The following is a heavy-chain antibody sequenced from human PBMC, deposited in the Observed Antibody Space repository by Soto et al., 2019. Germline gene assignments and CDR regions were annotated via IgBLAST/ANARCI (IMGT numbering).Heavy chain of an antibody. CDR2: ISDSGVST. D-gene: IGHD3-22*01. CDR1: GFIFSSYA. CDR3: ANLPLMILVVITVV. V-gene: IGHV3-23*01. Sequence: PGGSLRLSCAASGFIFSSYAMSWVRQAPGKGLEWVSAISDSGVSTYYADSVKGRFTISRDNSKNTLYLQMNSLRAEDTAVYYCANLPLMILVVITVVWGQGTTVTVSS. J-gene: IGHJ6*02.